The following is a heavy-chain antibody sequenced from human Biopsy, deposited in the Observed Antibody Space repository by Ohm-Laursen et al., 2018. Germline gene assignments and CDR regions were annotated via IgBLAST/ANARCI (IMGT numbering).Heavy chain of an antibody. D-gene: IGHD6-13*01. CDR1: GYTFTAYF. CDR2: IGPNSGAT. J-gene: IGHJ3*02. Sequence: SVKVSCKVSGYTFTAYFIHWVRQSPGQGLEWMGWIGPNSGATNYAQKFQGRVTMTGDTSISTAYMELSRLTSDDTGVYYCVRDRGMQQVVRVRADTFYMWGQRTVVTVSS. V-gene: IGHV1-2*02. CDR3: VRDRGMQQVVRVRADTFYM.